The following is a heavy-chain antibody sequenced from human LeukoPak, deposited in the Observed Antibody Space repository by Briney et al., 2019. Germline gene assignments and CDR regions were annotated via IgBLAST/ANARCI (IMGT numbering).Heavy chain of an antibody. D-gene: IGHD5-18*01. Sequence: GGSLRLSCAASGFTFSSYAMHWVRQAPGKGLEWVAVISYDGSNKYYADSVKGRFTISRDNSKNTLYLQMNSLKTEDTAVYYCTRGPIQLWLYYGMDVWGQGTLVTVSS. CDR2: ISYDGSNK. J-gene: IGHJ6*02. V-gene: IGHV3-30-3*01. CDR3: TRGPIQLWLYYGMDV. CDR1: GFTFSSYA.